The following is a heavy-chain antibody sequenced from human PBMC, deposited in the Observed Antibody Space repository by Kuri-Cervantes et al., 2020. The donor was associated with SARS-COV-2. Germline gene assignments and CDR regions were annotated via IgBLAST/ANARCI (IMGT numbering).Heavy chain of an antibody. CDR2: INYSGTP. V-gene: IGHV4-34*01. J-gene: IGHJ6*03. CDR3: ARLRRHNNGWFATGYYMDV. Sequence: SETLSLTCGVYGGSFSNFHWNWVRQPPGKGLEWIGEINYSGTPNYNPSLKSRVTISVDTSKNQFSLNLTSVTAADTAVYYCARLRRHNNGWFATGYYMDVWGKGTTVTVSS. CDR1: GGSFSNFH. D-gene: IGHD6-19*01.